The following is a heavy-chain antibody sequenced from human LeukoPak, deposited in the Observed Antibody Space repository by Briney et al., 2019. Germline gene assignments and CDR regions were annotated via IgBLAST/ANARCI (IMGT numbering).Heavy chain of an antibody. CDR3: AKDPVFWSGYYEGLKFYFDY. CDR2: IFYVGSNK. Sequence: GGSLRLSCAVSGFTFSNYGMHWVRHAPGKGLEWVALIFYVGSNKYYAASVKGLFTISRDKSKNTLYLQMNSLRAEDTAVYYCAKDPVFWSGYYEGLKFYFDYWGQGTLVTVSS. V-gene: IGHV3-30*18. CDR1: GFTFSNYG. J-gene: IGHJ4*02. D-gene: IGHD3-3*01.